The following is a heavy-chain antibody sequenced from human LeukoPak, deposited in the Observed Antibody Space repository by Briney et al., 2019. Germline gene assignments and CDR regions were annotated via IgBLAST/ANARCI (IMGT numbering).Heavy chain of an antibody. Sequence: GGSLRLSCAASGFTFDDYAMHWVRQAPGKGLEWVSGISWNSGSIGYADSVKGRFTISRDNAKNSLYLQMNSLRAEDTALYCCAKGGSPIAAAGTSWGQGTLVTVSS. V-gene: IGHV3-9*01. CDR2: ISWNSGSI. J-gene: IGHJ5*02. CDR3: AKGGSPIAAAGTS. CDR1: GFTFDDYA. D-gene: IGHD6-13*01.